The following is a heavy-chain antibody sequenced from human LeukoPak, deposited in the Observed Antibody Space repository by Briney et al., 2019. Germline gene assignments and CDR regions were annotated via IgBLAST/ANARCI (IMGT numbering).Heavy chain of an antibody. CDR3: ASEYQLPLDY. Sequence: GGSLSLSGAASGFAFSSYSMNWVRQAPGKGLEWVSSISSGSSFKYYADSVKGRFTISRDNAKNSLYLQMSSLRAEDTAVYYCASEYQLPLDYRGQGALVTVSS. CDR2: ISSGSSFK. V-gene: IGHV3-21*01. CDR1: GFAFSSYS. J-gene: IGHJ4*02. D-gene: IGHD2-2*01.